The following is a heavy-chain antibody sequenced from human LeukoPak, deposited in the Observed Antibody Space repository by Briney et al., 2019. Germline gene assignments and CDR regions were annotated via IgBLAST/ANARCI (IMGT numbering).Heavy chain of an antibody. V-gene: IGHV3-66*01. Sequence: GGSLRLSCAASEFSVGSNYMTWVRQAPGKGLEWVSLIYSGGSTYYADSVKGRFTISRDNSKNTLYLQMNSLRAEDTAVYYCARAISSSWSHRWFDPWGQGTLVTVSS. J-gene: IGHJ5*02. CDR2: IYSGGST. D-gene: IGHD6-13*01. CDR3: ARAISSSWSHRWFDP. CDR1: EFSVGSNY.